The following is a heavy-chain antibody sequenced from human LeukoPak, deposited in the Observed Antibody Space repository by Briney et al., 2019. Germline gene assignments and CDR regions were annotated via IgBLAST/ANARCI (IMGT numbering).Heavy chain of an antibody. V-gene: IGHV3-7*03. CDR2: IKQDGSEK. CDR3: ARDLARGSGCEPTPSFDY. Sequence: GSLRLSCAASGFTFSSYWMSWVRQAPGKGLEWVANIKQDGSEKYYVDSVKGRFTISRDNAKNSLYLQMNSLRAEDTAVYYCARDLARGSGCEPTPSFDYWGQGTLVTVSS. CDR1: GFTFSSYW. J-gene: IGHJ4*02. D-gene: IGHD3-10*01.